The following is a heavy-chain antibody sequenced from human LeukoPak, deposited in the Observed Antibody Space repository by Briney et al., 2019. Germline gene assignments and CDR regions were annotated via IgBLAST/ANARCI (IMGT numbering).Heavy chain of an antibody. CDR1: GFTFSNYW. CDR3: ARSLTEWLPSDY. Sequence: GGSLRLSCAASGFTFSNYWMHWVRQAPGKGLVWVSRINGGGSSTTYADFVKGRFTISRDNAKNTLSLQMNSLTAEDTAVYYCARSLTEWLPSDYWGQGTLVTVSS. V-gene: IGHV3-74*01. J-gene: IGHJ4*02. D-gene: IGHD3-3*01. CDR2: INGGGSST.